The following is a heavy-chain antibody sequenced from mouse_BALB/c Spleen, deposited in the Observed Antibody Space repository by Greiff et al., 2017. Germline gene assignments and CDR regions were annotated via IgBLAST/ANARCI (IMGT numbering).Heavy chain of an antibody. Sequence: EVQLVESGGGLVQPGGSRKLSCAASGFTFSSFGMHWVRQAPEKGLEWVAYISSGSSTIYYADTVKGRFTISRDNPKNTLFLQMTSLRSEDTAMYYFARSEGDAGFAYWGQGTLVTVSA. CDR2: ISSGSSTI. D-gene: IGHD3-3*01. CDR1: GFTFSSFG. J-gene: IGHJ3*01. V-gene: IGHV5-17*02. CDR3: ARSEGDAGFAY.